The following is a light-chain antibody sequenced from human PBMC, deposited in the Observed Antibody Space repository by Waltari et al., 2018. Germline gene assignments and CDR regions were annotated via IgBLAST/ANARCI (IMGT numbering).Light chain of an antibody. V-gene: IGLV2-11*01. J-gene: IGLJ2*01. Sequence: QSALTQPRSVSGSPGQSVTLSCTGTSSDVGGYDYVSWYQQPPGQAPKLIISDVDKRPSGFSDRFSGSKSGNTASLTISGLQIDDEATYYCCSFAGNYTLLFGGGTNLTVL. CDR3: CSFAGNYTLL. CDR2: DVD. CDR1: SSDVGGYDY.